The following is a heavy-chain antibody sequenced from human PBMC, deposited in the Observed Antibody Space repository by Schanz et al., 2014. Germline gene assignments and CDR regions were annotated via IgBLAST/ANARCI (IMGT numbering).Heavy chain of an antibody. CDR2: INPSGGST. V-gene: IGHV1-46*01. J-gene: IGHJ4*02. D-gene: IGHD5-12*01. Sequence: QVQLVQSGAEVKKPGASVKVSCKASGYTFTSDSMHWVRQAPGQGLEWMGMINPSGGSTRYGQKFQGRITVTTDTSTSTVYLELSSLRSDDTAVYYCARDFSAYVGNYFDYWGQGTLVTVSS. CDR3: ARDFSAYVGNYFDY. CDR1: GYTFTSDS.